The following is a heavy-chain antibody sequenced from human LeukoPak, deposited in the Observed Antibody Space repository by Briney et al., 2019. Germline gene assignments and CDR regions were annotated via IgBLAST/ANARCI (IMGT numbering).Heavy chain of an antibody. CDR2: IGGSGGST. Sequence: PGGSQRLSCAASGFTFSSYAMSWVRQAPGKGLEWVSAIGGSGGSTYYTDSVKGRFTISRDNSKNTLYLQVNSLRAEDTAVYYCAREALPNIAEAGTAASDYWGQGTLVTVSS. V-gene: IGHV3-23*01. J-gene: IGHJ4*02. CDR1: GFTFSSYA. D-gene: IGHD6-19*01. CDR3: AREALPNIAEAGTAASDY.